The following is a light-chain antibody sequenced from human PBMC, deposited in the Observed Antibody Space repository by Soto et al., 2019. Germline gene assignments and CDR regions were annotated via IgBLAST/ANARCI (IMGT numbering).Light chain of an antibody. Sequence: QSALTQPASVSGSPGQSITISCTGTSSDVGGSNYVSWYQQHPGKAPKVMIYDVSNRPSGVSNRFSGSKSGNTASLTISGLQAEDEADYYCSSYTSSSTLVVFGGGTKVTVL. CDR1: SSDVGGSNY. V-gene: IGLV2-14*01. J-gene: IGLJ2*01. CDR3: SSYTSSSTLVV. CDR2: DVS.